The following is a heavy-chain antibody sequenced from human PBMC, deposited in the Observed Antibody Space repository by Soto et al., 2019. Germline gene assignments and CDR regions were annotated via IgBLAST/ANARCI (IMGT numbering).Heavy chain of an antibody. V-gene: IGHV3-15*01. Sequence: LRVSFAASGFSFSNAWISWVRQAPGKGLEWVGRIKSKTDGGTTDYAAPVKGRFTISRDDSKNTLYLQMNSLKTEDTAVYYCTTAPIAVAGLRLDYWGQGTLVTVSS. CDR3: TTAPIAVAGLRLDY. CDR1: GFSFSNAW. J-gene: IGHJ4*02. CDR2: IKSKTDGGTT. D-gene: IGHD6-19*01.